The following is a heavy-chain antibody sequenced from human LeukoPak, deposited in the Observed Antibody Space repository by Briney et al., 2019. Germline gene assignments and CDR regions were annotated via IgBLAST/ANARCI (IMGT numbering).Heavy chain of an antibody. J-gene: IGHJ6*04. CDR3: AREGYCSSTSCEMDV. CDR2: INAYSGNT. V-gene: IGHV1-18*01. D-gene: IGHD2-2*01. CDR1: GYTFTSYG. Sequence: ASVKVSCKASGYTFTSYGISWVRQAPGQGLEWMGWINAYSGNTNYAQKLQGRVTMTTDTSTSTAYMELRRLRSDDTAVYYCAREGYCSSTSCEMDVWGKGTTVTVSS.